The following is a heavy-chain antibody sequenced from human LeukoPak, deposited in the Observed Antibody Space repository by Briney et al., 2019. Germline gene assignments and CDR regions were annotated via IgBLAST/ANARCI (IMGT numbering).Heavy chain of an antibody. Sequence: SETLSLTCTVSGGSISSYYWGWIRQPPGKGLEWIGSIYYSGSTYYNPSLKSRVTISVDTSKNQFSLKLSSVTAADTAVYYCARRGGVRGVIHYFDYWGQGTLVTVSS. V-gene: IGHV4-39*01. D-gene: IGHD3-10*01. CDR1: GGSISSYY. CDR2: IYYSGST. CDR3: ARRGGVRGVIHYFDY. J-gene: IGHJ4*02.